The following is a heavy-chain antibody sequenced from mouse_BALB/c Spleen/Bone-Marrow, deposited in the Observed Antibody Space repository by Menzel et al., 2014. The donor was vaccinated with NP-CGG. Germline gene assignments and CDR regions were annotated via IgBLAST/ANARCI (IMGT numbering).Heavy chain of an antibody. Sequence: EVQGVESGGGLVQPGGSLRLSCATSGFTFTDYYMNWVRQPPGKALEWLAFIRNKAYGYTTEYSASVKGRFTISRDNSQNILYLQMNTLRAEDSATYDCAIDMGGLHCDSWGQGTTRSVS. V-gene: IGHV7-3*02. J-gene: IGHJ2*01. CDR3: AIDMGGLHCDS. CDR1: GFTFTDYY. CDR2: IRNKAYGYTT.